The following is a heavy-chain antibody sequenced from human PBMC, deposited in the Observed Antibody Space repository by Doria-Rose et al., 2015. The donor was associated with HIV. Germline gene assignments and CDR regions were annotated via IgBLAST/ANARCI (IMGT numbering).Heavy chain of an antibody. V-gene: IGHV2-26*01. D-gene: IGHD6-13*01. CDR3: ARIKSSRWYHKYYFDF. CDR1: GVSLSSPGMC. J-gene: IGHJ4*02. Sequence: QESGPVLVKPTETLTLTCTVSGVSLSSPGMCVSWIRQPPGKALEWLANIFSDDERSYKTSLKSRLTISRGTYKSQVVLTMTDMDPVDTATYYCARIKSSRWYHKYYFDFWGQGTLVIVSA. CDR2: IFSDDER.